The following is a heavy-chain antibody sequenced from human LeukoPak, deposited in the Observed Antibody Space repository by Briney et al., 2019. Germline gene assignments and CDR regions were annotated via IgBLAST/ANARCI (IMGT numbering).Heavy chain of an antibody. CDR1: GFTFSSYA. Sequence: GGSLRLSCAASGFTFSSYAMHWVRQAPGKGLEWVAFISYDGSNKYYADSVKGRFTISRDNAKNSLYLQMNSLRAEDTALYYCARLGVYCSSTSCWIDYWGQGTLVTVSS. J-gene: IGHJ4*02. CDR3: ARLGVYCSSTSCWIDY. D-gene: IGHD2-2*01. V-gene: IGHV3-30-3*01. CDR2: ISYDGSNK.